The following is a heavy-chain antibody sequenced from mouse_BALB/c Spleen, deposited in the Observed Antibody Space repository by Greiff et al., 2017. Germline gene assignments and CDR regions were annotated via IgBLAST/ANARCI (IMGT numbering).Heavy chain of an antibody. D-gene: IGHD6-1*01. CDR2: ISSGSSTI. J-gene: IGHJ4*01. Sequence: EVQLVESGGGLVQPGGSRKLSCAASGFTFSSFGMHWVRQAPEKGLEWVAYISSGSSTIYYADTVKGRFTISRDNPKNTLFLQMTSLRSEDTAMYYCARGQVLYYYAMDYWGQGTSVTVSS. CDR3: ARGQVLYYYAMDY. V-gene: IGHV5-17*02. CDR1: GFTFSSFG.